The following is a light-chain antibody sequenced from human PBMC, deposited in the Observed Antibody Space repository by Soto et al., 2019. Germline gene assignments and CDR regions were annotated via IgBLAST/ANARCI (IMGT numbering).Light chain of an antibody. J-gene: IGLJ2*01. CDR2: LNTDDGH. Sequence: QLVLTQSPSASASLGASVKLTCTLSSGHSSYAIAWHQQQPEKGPRYLMKLNTDDGHSKGDGIPDRFSGSSSGAERYLTISSLQSEDEADYYCQTWVTGIQNVVFGGGTKLTVL. V-gene: IGLV4-69*01. CDR3: QTWVTGIQNVV. CDR1: SGHSSYA.